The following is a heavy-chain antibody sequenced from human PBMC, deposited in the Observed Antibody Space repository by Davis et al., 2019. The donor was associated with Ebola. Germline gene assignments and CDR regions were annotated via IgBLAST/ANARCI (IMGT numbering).Heavy chain of an antibody. Sequence: MPSETLSLTCAVYGVSFSGYYWSWIRQPPGKGLEWIGEINHSGSTNYNPSLKSRVTISVDTSKNQFSLKLSSVTAADTAVYYCARRGSGWYSYFDYWGQGTLVTVSS. CDR1: GVSFSGYY. CDR3: ARRGSGWYSYFDY. V-gene: IGHV4-34*01. J-gene: IGHJ4*02. CDR2: INHSGST. D-gene: IGHD6-19*01.